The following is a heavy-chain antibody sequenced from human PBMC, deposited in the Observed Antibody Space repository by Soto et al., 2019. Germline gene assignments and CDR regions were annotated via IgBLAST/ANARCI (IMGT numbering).Heavy chain of an antibody. Sequence: PGESLKISCKGSGYSFAGYWTTWVRQKPGKGLEWMGRIDPSDSQTYYSPSFRGHVTISVTKSITTVFLQWSSLRAPDTAMYYCARQIYDSDTGPNFQYYFDSWGQGTPVTVSS. J-gene: IGHJ4*02. CDR2: IDPSDSQT. D-gene: IGHD3-22*01. V-gene: IGHV5-10-1*01. CDR3: ARQIYDSDTGPNFQYYFDS. CDR1: GYSFAGYW.